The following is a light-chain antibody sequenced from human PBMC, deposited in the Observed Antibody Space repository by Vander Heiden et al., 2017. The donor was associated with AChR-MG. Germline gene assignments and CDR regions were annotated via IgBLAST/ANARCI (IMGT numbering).Light chain of an antibody. CDR2: DVS. CDR1: SSDVGGYNY. V-gene: IGLV2-14*01. Sequence: QPALTQPASVSGPPGQSITISCTGTSSDVGGYNYVSWYQQHPGKAPKLMIYDVSNRPSGVSNRFSGSKSGNTASLTISGLQAEDEADYYCSSYTSSSTPVIFGGGTKLTVL. J-gene: IGLJ2*01. CDR3: SSYTSSSTPVI.